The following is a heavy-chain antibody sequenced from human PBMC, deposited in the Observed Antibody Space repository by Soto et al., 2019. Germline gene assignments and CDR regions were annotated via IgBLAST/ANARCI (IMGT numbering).Heavy chain of an antibody. V-gene: IGHV3-33*01. J-gene: IGHJ6*02. D-gene: IGHD3-10*01. CDR1: GFTFSNYG. Sequence: QVQLVESGGGVVQPGRSLRLSCAASGFTFSNYGMHWVRQAPGKGLEWVAVILNDGSNRYHADSVKDRFTISRDNSKNMLYLQMTSLRAEDTAVYYGARDDEYSGNGMDVWGQGTTVTVS. CDR2: ILNDGSNR. CDR3: ARDDEYSGNGMDV.